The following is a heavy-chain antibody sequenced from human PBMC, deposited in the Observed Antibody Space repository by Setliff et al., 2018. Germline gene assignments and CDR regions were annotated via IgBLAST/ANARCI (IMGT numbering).Heavy chain of an antibody. Sequence: SETLSLTCTVSGGSISSHYWTWIRQPAGKGLEWIGRHYTSGDTNYNPSLKSRVSMSLDTSKNQFSLKLSSVTAAGTAVYYCARDRVVVLAGRRGFYFDYWGQGTLVTVS. J-gene: IGHJ4*02. CDR1: GGSISSHY. V-gene: IGHV4-4*07. CDR3: ARDRVVVLAGRRGFYFDY. D-gene: IGHD2-15*01. CDR2: HYTSGDT.